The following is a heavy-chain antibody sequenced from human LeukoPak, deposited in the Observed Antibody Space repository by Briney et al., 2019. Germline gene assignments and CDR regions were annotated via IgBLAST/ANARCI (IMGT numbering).Heavy chain of an antibody. D-gene: IGHD3-10*01. CDR2: IIPIFGTA. J-gene: IGHJ5*02. CDR1: GGTFSSYA. CDR3: ARDTRFGEPT. V-gene: IGHV1-69*13. Sequence: SVKVSCKASGGTFSSYAIIWVRQAPGQGLEWMGGIIPIFGTANYAQKFQGRVTITADESTSTAYMELSSLRSEDTAVYYCARDTRFGEPTWGQGTLVTVSS.